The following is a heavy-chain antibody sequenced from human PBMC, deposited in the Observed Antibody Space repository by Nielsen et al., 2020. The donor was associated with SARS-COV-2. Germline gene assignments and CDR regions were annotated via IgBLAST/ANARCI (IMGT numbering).Heavy chain of an antibody. CDR1: GGSVSSGSYY. J-gene: IGHJ4*02. CDR2: IYYSGST. D-gene: IGHD3-9*01. Sequence: SETLSLTCTVSGGSVSSGSYYWSWIRQPPGKGLEWIGYIYYSGSTNYNPSLKSRVTISVDTSKNQFSLKLSSVTAADTAVYYCAREGFDWHYDYWGQGTLVTVSS. CDR3: AREGFDWHYDY. V-gene: IGHV4-61*01.